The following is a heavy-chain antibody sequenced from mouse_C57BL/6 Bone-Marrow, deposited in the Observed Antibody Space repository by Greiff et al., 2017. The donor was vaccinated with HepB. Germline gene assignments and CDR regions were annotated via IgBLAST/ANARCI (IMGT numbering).Heavy chain of an antibody. Sequence: QVHVKQSGAELARPGASVKLSCKASGYTFTSYGISWVKQRTGQGLEWIGEIYPRSGNTYYNEKFKGKATLTADKSSSTAYMELRSLTSEDSAVYFCAREQVYLYCFDYWGQGTTLTVSS. CDR3: AREQVYLYCFDY. CDR2: IYPRSGNT. J-gene: IGHJ2*01. D-gene: IGHD6-2*01. CDR1: GYTFTSYG. V-gene: IGHV1-81*01.